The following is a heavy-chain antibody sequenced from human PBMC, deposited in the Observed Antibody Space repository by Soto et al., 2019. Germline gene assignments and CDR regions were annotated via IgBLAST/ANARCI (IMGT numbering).Heavy chain of an antibody. CDR3: ATQRGGGGY. D-gene: IGHD6-25*01. J-gene: IGHJ4*02. CDR2: IYSGGYT. V-gene: IGHV3-53*01. Sequence: EVQLVESGGGLIQPGGSLRLSCAVSGFTVSNNYMSWVRQAPGKGLEGVSVIYSGGYTAYGDSVKGRFTISRDNSKNTLTLKRKGRGAEDPAVYYCATQRGGGGYWGQGTLVTVSS. CDR1: GFTVSNNY.